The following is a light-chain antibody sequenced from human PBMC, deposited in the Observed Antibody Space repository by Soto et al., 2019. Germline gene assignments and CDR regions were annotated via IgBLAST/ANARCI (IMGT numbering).Light chain of an antibody. CDR1: SSDVGGYNY. V-gene: IGLV2-11*01. CDR2: DVS. CDR3: CSYAGSYTYV. J-gene: IGLJ1*01. Sequence: QSVLTQPRSVSGSHGQSVTISCTGTSSDVGGYNYVSWYQQHPGKAPKLMIYDVSKRPSGVPDRFSGSKSGNTASLTISGLQAEDEADYYCCSYAGSYTYVFGTGTKLTVL.